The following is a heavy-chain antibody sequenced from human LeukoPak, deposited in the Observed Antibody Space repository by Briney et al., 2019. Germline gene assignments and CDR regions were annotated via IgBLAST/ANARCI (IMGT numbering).Heavy chain of an antibody. CDR2: FDPEDGET. V-gene: IGHV1-24*01. CDR1: GYTLTELS. Sequence: ASVKVSCKVSGYTLTELSMHWVRRAPGKGLEWMGGFDPEDGETIYAQKFQGRVTMTEDTSTDTAYMELSSLRSEDTAVYYCATVIGGGWYRYYFDYWGQGTLVTVSS. D-gene: IGHD6-19*01. J-gene: IGHJ4*02. CDR3: ATVIGGGWYRYYFDY.